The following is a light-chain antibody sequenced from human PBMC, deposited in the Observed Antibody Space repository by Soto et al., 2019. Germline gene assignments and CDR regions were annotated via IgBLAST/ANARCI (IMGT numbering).Light chain of an antibody. CDR2: GAS. CDR1: QSVSSSY. Sequence: EIVLKQSQGTLSLSPGASATLSCRASQSVSSSYLAWYQQNPGRAPRILIDGASSRATGIPERFSGSGSGTDFTPTVSRLEPEDLAVDYCQQYGSLVTVGQGTKVEIK. J-gene: IGKJ1*01. CDR3: QQYGSLVT. V-gene: IGKV3-20*01.